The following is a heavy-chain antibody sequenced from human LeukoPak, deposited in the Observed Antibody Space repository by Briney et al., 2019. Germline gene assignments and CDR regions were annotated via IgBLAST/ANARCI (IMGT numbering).Heavy chain of an antibody. CDR3: ARYVPRGDWFDP. D-gene: IGHD3-10*01. J-gene: IGHJ5*02. CDR2: INTNSGDT. Sequence: ASVKVSCKASGYTFTDNYMHWVRQAPGQGLEWMGWINTNSGDTKYAQKFQGRVTMTRDTSLSTAYMEVSRLNYDDTAVYYCARYVPRGDWFDPWGQGTLVTVS. CDR1: GYTFTDNY. V-gene: IGHV1-2*02.